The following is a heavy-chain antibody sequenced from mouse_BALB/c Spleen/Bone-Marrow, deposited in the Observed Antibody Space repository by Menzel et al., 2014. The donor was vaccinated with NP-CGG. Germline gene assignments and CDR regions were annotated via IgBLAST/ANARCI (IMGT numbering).Heavy chain of an antibody. J-gene: IGHJ4*01. V-gene: IGHV5-6-5*01. CDR2: ISSGGST. CDR3: ARDGSSYYAMDN. CDR1: GFTFSSYA. Sequence: EVMLVEFGGGLVKPGGSLKLSCAASGFTFSSYAMSWVRQTPEKRLEWVASISSGGSTYYPDSVKGRFTISRDNTRNILYLQMSSLRSEDTAMYYCARDGSSYYAMDNWGQGTSVTVSA. D-gene: IGHD1-1*01.